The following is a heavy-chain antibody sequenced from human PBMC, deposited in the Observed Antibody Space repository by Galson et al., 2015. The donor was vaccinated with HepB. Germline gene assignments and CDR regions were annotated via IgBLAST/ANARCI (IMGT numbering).Heavy chain of an antibody. V-gene: IGHV4-38-2*02. CDR2: IYYSGST. CDR1: GYSISSGYH. D-gene: IGHD6-6*01. J-gene: IGHJ4*02. CDR3: ARAYPAARRTPFDY. Sequence: SLTCTVSGYSISSGYHWGWIRQPPGKGLEWIGSIYYSGSTYYNPSLKSRVTMSVDTSKNQFSLKLSSVTAADTAVYYCARAYPAARRTPFDYWGQGTLVTVSS.